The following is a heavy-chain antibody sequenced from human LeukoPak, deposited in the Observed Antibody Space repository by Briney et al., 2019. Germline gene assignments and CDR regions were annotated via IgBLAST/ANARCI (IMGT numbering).Heavy chain of an antibody. CDR2: INPNTGGT. Sequence: GASVKVSCKASGYTFTGYFIHWVRQAPGQGLEWMGWINPNTGGTIYAQNFQGRVTMTRDTSISTVYMDLTRLTSDDTAVYYRARPPLGTGATPSNYWGQGTLVTVSS. D-gene: IGHD2-8*02. CDR1: GYTFTGYF. V-gene: IGHV1-2*02. J-gene: IGHJ4*02. CDR3: ARPPLGTGATPSNY.